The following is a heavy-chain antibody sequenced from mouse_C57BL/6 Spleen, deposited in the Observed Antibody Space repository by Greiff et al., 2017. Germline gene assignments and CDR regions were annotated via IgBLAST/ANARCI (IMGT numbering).Heavy chain of an antibody. D-gene: IGHD1-1*01. J-gene: IGHJ2*01. CDR3: ARGDYYGSSYDYFDY. CDR1: GYTFTSYG. Sequence: VQLQESGAELARPGASVKLSCKASGYTFTSYGISWVKQRTGQGLEWIGEIYPRSGNTYYNEKFKGKATLTADKSSSTAYMELRSLTSEDSAVYFCARGDYYGSSYDYFDYWGQGTTLTVSS. V-gene: IGHV1-81*01. CDR2: IYPRSGNT.